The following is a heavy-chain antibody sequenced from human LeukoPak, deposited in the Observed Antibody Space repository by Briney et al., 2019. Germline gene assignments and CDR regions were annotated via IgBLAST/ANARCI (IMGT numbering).Heavy chain of an antibody. D-gene: IGHD5-12*01. CDR1: GYTFTNYG. J-gene: IGHJ5*02. CDR2: ISGYNGNT. V-gene: IGHV1-18*01. CDR3: TIIRGGTLGRGFAP. Sequence: ASVKVSCKAYGYTFTNYGSSWVRQAPGQGLEWMGWISGYNGNTKYAQKLQGRVTMTTDTSTSTAYMELRSLRSDDTAVYYCTIIRGGTLGRGFAPWGQGTLVTVSS.